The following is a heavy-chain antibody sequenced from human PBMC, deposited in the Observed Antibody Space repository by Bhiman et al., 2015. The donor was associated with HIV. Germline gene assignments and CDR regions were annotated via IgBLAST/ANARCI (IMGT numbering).Heavy chain of an antibody. CDR1: AFTFSSYA. Sequence: QVQLVESGGGVVQPGRSLRLSCAASAFTFSSYAMDWVRQAPGKGLEWVAVISYDGYTKHYADSVKGRFTISRDNAKNSLYLQMNSLRADDTAVYYCARDFGASSSYPLDYWGQGTLVTVSS. CDR3: ARDFGASSSYPLDY. CDR2: ISYDGYTK. J-gene: IGHJ4*02. V-gene: IGHV3-30-3*01. D-gene: IGHD6-13*01.